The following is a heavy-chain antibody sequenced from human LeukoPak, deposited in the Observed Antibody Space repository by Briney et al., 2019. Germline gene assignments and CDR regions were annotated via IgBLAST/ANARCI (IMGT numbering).Heavy chain of an antibody. CDR2: ISYDGSNK. V-gene: IGHV3-30-3*01. CDR3: AREPSGSCYGVGYYYYGIDV. D-gene: IGHD2-15*01. CDR1: GFTFSSYA. J-gene: IGHJ6*02. Sequence: GGSLRLSWAASGFTFSSYAILWVRQAPGKGLEWVAVISYDGSNKYYADSVKGRFTISRDNSKNTLYLQMNSLRAEDTAVYYCAREPSGSCYGVGYYYYGIDVWGQGTTVTVSS.